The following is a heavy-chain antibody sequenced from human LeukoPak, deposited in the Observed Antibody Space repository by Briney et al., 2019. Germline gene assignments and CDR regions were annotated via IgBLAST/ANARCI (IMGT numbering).Heavy chain of an antibody. J-gene: IGHJ4*02. CDR3: ARGQPYSGSYYSY. D-gene: IGHD1-26*01. V-gene: IGHV4-59*08. Sequence: PSETLSLTCTVSGGSISSYYWSWIRQPPGKGLEWIGYIYYSGSTNYNPSLKSRVTISVDTSKNQFSLKLSSVTAADTAVYYCARGQPYSGSYYSYWGQGTLVTVSS. CDR2: IYYSGST. CDR1: GGSISSYY.